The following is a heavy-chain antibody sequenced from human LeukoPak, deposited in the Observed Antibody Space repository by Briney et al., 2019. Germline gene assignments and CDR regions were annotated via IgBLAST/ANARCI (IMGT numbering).Heavy chain of an antibody. V-gene: IGHV1-69*04. CDR1: GGTFSSYA. Sequence: GASVKVSCKASGGTFSSYAISWVRQAPGQGLEGMGRIIPILGIANYAQKFQGRVTITADKSTSTAYMELSSLRSEDTAVYYCARDSDSSGHYYNYWGRGTLVTVSS. CDR2: IIPILGIA. J-gene: IGHJ4*02. D-gene: IGHD3-22*01. CDR3: ARDSDSSGHYYNY.